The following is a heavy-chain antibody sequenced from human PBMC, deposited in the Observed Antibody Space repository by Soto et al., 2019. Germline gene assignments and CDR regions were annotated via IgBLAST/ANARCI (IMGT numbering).Heavy chain of an antibody. CDR1: GFSMSSSGYV. CDR2: IYDSGNT. V-gene: IGHV4-39*01. Sequence: SSETLSLTCIVSGFSMSSSGYVWGWIRQPPGKGLEWIGSIYDSGNTYYNPSLKSRVTISVDTSKNQFSLKLSSVTAADTAVYYCARRPTALRNAFDIWGQGTMVTVSS. CDR3: ARRPTALRNAFDI. J-gene: IGHJ3*02.